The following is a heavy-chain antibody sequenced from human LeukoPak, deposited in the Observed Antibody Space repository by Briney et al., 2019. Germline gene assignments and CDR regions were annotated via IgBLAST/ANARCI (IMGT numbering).Heavy chain of an antibody. CDR2: ISYDGSNK. J-gene: IGHJ4*02. Sequence: GGSLRLSCAASGFAYNNYVIHWIRQAPGKGLEWVAVISYDGSNKYYADSVKGRFTISRDNSKNTLYLQMNSLRAEDTAVYYCATSRRDGYNSPYFDYWDQGTLVTVSS. CDR3: ATSRRDGYNSPYFDY. V-gene: IGHV3-30*04. D-gene: IGHD5-24*01. CDR1: GFAYNNYV.